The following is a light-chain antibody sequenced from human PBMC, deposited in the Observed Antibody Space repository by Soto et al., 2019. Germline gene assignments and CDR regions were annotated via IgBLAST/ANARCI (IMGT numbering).Light chain of an antibody. CDR2: DAS. CDR1: ESISSW. CDR3: QQSFSPLTFGGGTPQLT. Sequence: DIQMTQSPSTLSASVGDRVTITCRASESISSWFAWYQQKPGKAPKLLIYDASSLESGVPSRFSGSGSGTEFTLTISSLQPEDFATYYCQQSFSPLTFGGGTPQLTFGGGTKVDIK. V-gene: IGKV1-5*01. J-gene: IGKJ4*01.